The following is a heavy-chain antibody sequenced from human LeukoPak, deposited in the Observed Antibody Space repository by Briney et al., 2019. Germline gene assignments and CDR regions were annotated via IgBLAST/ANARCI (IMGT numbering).Heavy chain of an antibody. Sequence: GGSLRLSCLVSGFTFSNYWMTWVRQAPGKGLEWVANVKQDGSEEYYVDSVKGRFTISRDNAKNSLYLQMNSLRTEDTAMYYCARGPTRANSSDYWGQGTLVTVSS. D-gene: IGHD2/OR15-2a*01. V-gene: IGHV3-7*01. CDR2: VKQDGSEE. CDR3: ARGPTRANSSDY. J-gene: IGHJ4*02. CDR1: GFTFSNYW.